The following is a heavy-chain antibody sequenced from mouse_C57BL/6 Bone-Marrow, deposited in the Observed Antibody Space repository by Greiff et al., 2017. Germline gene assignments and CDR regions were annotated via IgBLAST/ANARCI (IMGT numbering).Heavy chain of an antibody. V-gene: IGHV5-4*01. Sequence: EVQRVQSGGGLVKPGGSLKLSCAASGFTFSSYAMSWVRQTPEKRLEWVATISDGGSYTYYPDNVKGRFTISRDNAKNNLYLQMSQLKSEDTAMYDGAKDDYYTNEVAYWGQGTLVTVSA. CDR2: ISDGGSYT. J-gene: IGHJ3*01. CDR1: GFTFSSYA. D-gene: IGHD2-13*01. CDR3: AKDDYYTNEVAY.